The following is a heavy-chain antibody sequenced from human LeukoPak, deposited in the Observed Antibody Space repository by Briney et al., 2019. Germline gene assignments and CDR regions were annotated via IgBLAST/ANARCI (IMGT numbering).Heavy chain of an antibody. CDR3: ARARGDPAFTIFGVAIMGYMDV. D-gene: IGHD3-3*01. CDR2: IKQDGSEK. Sequence: PGGSLRLSCAASGSTFSSYWMSWVRQAPGKGLEWVANIKQDGSEKYYVDSVKGRFTISRDNAKNSLYLQMNSLRAEDTAVYYCARARGDPAFTIFGVAIMGYMDVWGKGTTVTRSS. CDR1: GSTFSSYW. J-gene: IGHJ6*03. V-gene: IGHV3-7*01.